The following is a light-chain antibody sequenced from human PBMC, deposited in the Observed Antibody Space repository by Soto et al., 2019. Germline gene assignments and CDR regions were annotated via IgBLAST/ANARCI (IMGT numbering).Light chain of an antibody. CDR3: QQYNNWPPIT. CDR1: QSISSY. J-gene: IGKJ5*01. CDR2: AAS. Sequence: DIQMTQSPSSLSASVVDRVTITCRASQSISSYLNWYQQKPGKAPKLLIYAASSLQSGVPSRFSGSGSGTDFTLTISSLQPEDFAVYYCQQYNNWPPITFGQGTRLEIK. V-gene: IGKV1-39*01.